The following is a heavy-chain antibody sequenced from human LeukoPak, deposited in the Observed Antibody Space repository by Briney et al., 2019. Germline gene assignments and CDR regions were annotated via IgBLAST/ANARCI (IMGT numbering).Heavy chain of an antibody. CDR1: GFTFNKYN. Sequence: GGSLRLSCAASGFTFNKYNMNWVRQAPGKGLEWVSSISSSSSYIYYADSVKGRFTISRDNAKNSLYLQMNSLRAEDTAVYYCAGDPFVVAPPYYFDYWGQGTLVTVSS. V-gene: IGHV3-21*01. J-gene: IGHJ4*02. CDR3: AGDPFVVAPPYYFDY. D-gene: IGHD5-12*01. CDR2: ISSSSSYI.